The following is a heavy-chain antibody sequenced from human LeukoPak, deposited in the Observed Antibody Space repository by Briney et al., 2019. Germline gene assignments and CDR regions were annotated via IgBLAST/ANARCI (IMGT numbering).Heavy chain of an antibody. CDR2: AYYSGTT. V-gene: IGHV4-39*07. Sequence: PSETLSLTCTVSGDSIRSRSHYWGWIREPPGKGLEWIGSAYYSGTTYYSPSLKSRVSLSVDTSKNQFSLNLSSVTAADTAIYYRATLPPGISNSPYTWGQGILVTISS. CDR1: GDSIRSRSHY. J-gene: IGHJ5*02. CDR3: ATLPPGISNSPYT. D-gene: IGHD3-16*01.